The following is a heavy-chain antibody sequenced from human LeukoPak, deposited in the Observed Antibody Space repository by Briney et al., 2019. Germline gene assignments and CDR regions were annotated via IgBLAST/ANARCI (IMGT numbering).Heavy chain of an antibody. D-gene: IGHD3-10*01. CDR1: GGSISSSNYY. CDR2: IYYSGSI. Sequence: SETLSLTCTVSGGSISSSNYYWGWVRQPPGKGLEWIGNIYYSGSIFYDPSLRSRITISVDTSKNQFSLKLRSVTAADTAVYYCARHYAYGSGTYVPFDYWGQGTLVTVSS. V-gene: IGHV4-39*01. CDR3: ARHYAYGSGTYVPFDY. J-gene: IGHJ4*02.